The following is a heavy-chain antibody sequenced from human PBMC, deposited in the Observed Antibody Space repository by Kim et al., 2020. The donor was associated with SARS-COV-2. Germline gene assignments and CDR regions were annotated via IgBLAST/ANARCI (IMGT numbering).Heavy chain of an antibody. Sequence: SETLSLTCTVSGGSISSYYWSWIRQPPGKGLEWIGYIYYSGSTNYNPSLKSRVTISVDTSKNQFSLKLSSVTAADTAVYYCARGTPSYGGSSWLNWFDPWGQGTLVTVSS. J-gene: IGHJ5*02. CDR3: ARGTPSYGGSSWLNWFDP. V-gene: IGHV4-59*13. CDR2: IYYSGST. D-gene: IGHD6-13*01. CDR1: GGSISSYY.